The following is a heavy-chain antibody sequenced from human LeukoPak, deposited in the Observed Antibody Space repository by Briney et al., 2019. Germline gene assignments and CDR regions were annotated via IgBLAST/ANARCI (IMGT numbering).Heavy chain of an antibody. Sequence: GGSLRLSCAGSGFTSSNYWMSWVRQAPGKGLEWVANMKKDGSEKYYVDSVKGRFTISRDNAKNSLYLQMDSLRAEDTAVYYCTRDEFWGQGTMVTVSS. V-gene: IGHV3-7*05. CDR1: GFTSSNYW. CDR2: MKKDGSEK. J-gene: IGHJ3*01. CDR3: TRDEF.